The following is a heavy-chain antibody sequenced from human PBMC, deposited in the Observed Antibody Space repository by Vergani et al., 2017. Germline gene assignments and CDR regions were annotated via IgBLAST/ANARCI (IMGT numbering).Heavy chain of an antibody. Sequence: VQLVESGGGLVKPGGSLRLSCAASGFTFSNAWMSWVRQAPGKGLEWVGYIYYSGSTNYNPSLKSRVTISVDTSKNQFSLKLSSVTAADTAVYYCARSWRAFDIWGQGTMVTVSS. J-gene: IGHJ3*02. V-gene: IGHV4-59*01. CDR3: ARSWRAFDI. CDR2: IYYSGST. CDR1: GFTFSNAW. D-gene: IGHD3-3*01.